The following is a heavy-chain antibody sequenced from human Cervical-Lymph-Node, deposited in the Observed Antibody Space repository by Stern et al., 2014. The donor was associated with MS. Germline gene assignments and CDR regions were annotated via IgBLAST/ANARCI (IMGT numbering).Heavy chain of an antibody. CDR1: GGSFSGYY. J-gene: IGHJ4*02. CDR3: ARIRSYGPLDY. Sequence: QVQLQQWGAGLLKPSETLSLTCAVYGGSFSGYYWSWIRQPPGKGLEWIGEINHSGSTNYNPSLKSRVTISVDTSKNQFSLKLSSVTAADTAVYYCARIRSYGPLDYWGQGTLVTVSS. V-gene: IGHV4-34*01. CDR2: INHSGST. D-gene: IGHD5-18*01.